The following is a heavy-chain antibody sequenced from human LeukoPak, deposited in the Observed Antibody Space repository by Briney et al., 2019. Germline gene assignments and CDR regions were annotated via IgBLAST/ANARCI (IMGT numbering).Heavy chain of an antibody. CDR1: GSTFISHS. D-gene: IGHD5-18*01. J-gene: IGHJ3*02. V-gene: IGHV3-21*01. CDR2: ISSSSSDI. Sequence: GGSLRLSCAASGSTFISHSMHWVRQAPGKGLEWVSSISSSSSDIYYADSVKGRFTISRDNAKNSLYLQMNSLRAEDTAVYYCARELYSYVQLDAFDIWGQGTMVTVSS. CDR3: ARELYSYVQLDAFDI.